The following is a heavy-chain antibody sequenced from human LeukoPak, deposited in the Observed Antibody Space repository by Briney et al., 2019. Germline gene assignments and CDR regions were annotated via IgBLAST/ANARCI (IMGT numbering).Heavy chain of an antibody. CDR3: ARLSRYCSSTSCYTKTSLHYYYYMDV. CDR2: IYTSGST. D-gene: IGHD2-2*02. CDR1: GGSISSHY. Sequence: SETLSLTCTVSGGSISSHYWSWIRQPPGKGLEWIGYIYTSGSTNYNPSLKSRVTISVDTSKNQFSLKLSSVTAADTAVYYCARLSRYCSSTSCYTKTSLHYYYYMDVWGKGTTVTVSS. V-gene: IGHV4-4*09. J-gene: IGHJ6*03.